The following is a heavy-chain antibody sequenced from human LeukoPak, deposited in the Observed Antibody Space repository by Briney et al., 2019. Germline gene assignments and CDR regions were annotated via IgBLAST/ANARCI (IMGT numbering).Heavy chain of an antibody. CDR2: IYTSGIP. J-gene: IGHJ4*02. Sequence: SETLSLTCTVSGGSLSSYYWSWIRQPAGKGMEWIGRIYTSGIPNYNPSLKSRVTMSVDTSKNQFSLKLGSVTAADTAMYYCARDGFLDWLFLFDYWGQGTLVTVSS. CDR1: GGSLSSYY. V-gene: IGHV4-4*07. CDR3: ARDGFLDWLFLFDY. D-gene: IGHD3-3*01.